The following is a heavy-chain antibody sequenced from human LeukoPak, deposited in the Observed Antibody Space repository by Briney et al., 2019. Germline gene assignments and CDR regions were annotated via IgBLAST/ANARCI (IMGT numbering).Heavy chain of an antibody. J-gene: IGHJ4*02. Sequence: GGSLRLFCAASGFTLSSYWMSWVRQAPGKGLEWVANIKQDGSGKNYVDSVKGRFTISRDNAKNSLYLQMNSLRAEDTAVYYCARGLLAAAAIDYWGQGALVTVSS. CDR3: ARGLLAAAAIDY. CDR1: GFTLSSYW. CDR2: IKQDGSGK. D-gene: IGHD6-13*01. V-gene: IGHV3-7*04.